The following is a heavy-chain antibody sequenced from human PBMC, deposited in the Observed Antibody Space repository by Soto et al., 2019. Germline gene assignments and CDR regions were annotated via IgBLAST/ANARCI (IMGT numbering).Heavy chain of an antibody. CDR3: AKECGGTCIDAFDV. V-gene: IGHV4-30-2*01. D-gene: IGHD2-15*01. CDR1: GGSITSGGFS. J-gene: IGHJ3*01. Sequence: QVQLKESGSGLVKPAQTLSLTCAVSGGSITSGGFSWSWIRQPPGKGLEWIGYVHHTGNTDYHPSLGSRVNISLDRSRNLFSLNFTSVTAADTATYYCAKECGGTCIDAFDVWGTGTTVIVSS. CDR2: VHHTGNT.